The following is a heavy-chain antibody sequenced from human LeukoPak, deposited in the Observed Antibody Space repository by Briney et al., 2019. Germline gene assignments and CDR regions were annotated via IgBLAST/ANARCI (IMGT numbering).Heavy chain of an antibody. J-gene: IGHJ4*02. V-gene: IGHV3-21*01. CDR3: ASGIFYASVQTWSPV. D-gene: IGHD3-16*01. CDR1: GFSFNIYS. CDR2: ISFGSTYI. Sequence: GGSLRLSCAASGFSFNIYSMNWVRPAPGRGLEWVSSISFGSTYISYADSVKGRFTISRDDAKKSLYLQMNGLRAQDTALYYCASGIFYASVQTWSPVWGQGTLVTVSS.